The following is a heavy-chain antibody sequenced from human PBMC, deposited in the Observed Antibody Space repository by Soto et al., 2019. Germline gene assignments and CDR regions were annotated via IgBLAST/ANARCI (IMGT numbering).Heavy chain of an antibody. V-gene: IGHV3-13*01. D-gene: IGHD2-8*02. CDR1: GFTFSSYD. J-gene: IGHJ4*02. CDR2: IGTAGDT. Sequence: EVQLVESGGGLVQPGGSLRLSCAASGFTFSSYDMHWVRQATGKGLEWVSAIGTAGDTYYPGSVKGRFTISRENAKNSLYLQMISLRAGDTAVYYCARGGGVREFAYWGQGTLVTVSS. CDR3: ARGGGVREFAY.